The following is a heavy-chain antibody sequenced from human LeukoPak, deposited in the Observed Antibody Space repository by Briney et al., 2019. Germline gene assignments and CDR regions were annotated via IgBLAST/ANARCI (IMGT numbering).Heavy chain of an antibody. V-gene: IGHV3-7*03. CDR1: GFTFSNYW. D-gene: IGHD2-2*01. Sequence: GGSLRLSCAASGFTFSNYWMSWVRQAPRKGLEWVAIINEDGSTKYYVDSLKGRFVISRDNAKNSLFLQMSDLRADDTAVYYCARDYWRSIEYWGQGALVTVSS. J-gene: IGHJ4*02. CDR3: ARDYWRSIEY. CDR2: INEDGSTK.